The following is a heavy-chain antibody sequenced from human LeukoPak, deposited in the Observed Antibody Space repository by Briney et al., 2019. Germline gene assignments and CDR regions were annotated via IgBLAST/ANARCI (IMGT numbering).Heavy chain of an antibody. V-gene: IGHV7-4-1*02. Sequence: GSSVKVPFKSSGYTFTSYAMNWLRQAPGQGLEWMGWINTNTGNRACAQGFTGRFVFSLDTSVSTAYLQISSLKAEDTDVYYCARVGEPKPFDYWGEGTLVTVSS. D-gene: IGHD2-21*01. CDR2: INTNTGNR. CDR1: GYTFTSYA. CDR3: ARVGEPKPFDY. J-gene: IGHJ4*02.